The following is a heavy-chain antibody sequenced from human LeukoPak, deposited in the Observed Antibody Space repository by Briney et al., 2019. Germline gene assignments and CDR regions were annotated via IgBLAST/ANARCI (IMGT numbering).Heavy chain of an antibody. V-gene: IGHV4-34*01. CDR2: INHSGST. CDR1: GGSFSGYY. J-gene: IGHJ6*03. Sequence: SETLSLTCAVYGGSFSGYYWSWIRQPPGKGLEWIGEINHSGSTNYNPSLKSRVTISVDTSKNQFSLKLSSVTAADTAVYYCARRPSWYLLNYYYYYMDVWGKGTTVTVSS. D-gene: IGHD6-13*01. CDR3: ARRPSWYLLNYYYYYMDV.